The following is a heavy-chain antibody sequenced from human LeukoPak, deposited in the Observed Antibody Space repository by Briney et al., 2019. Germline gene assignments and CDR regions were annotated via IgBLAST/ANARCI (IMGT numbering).Heavy chain of an antibody. CDR2: ISGSGGTT. CDR3: AKTPNSGNYYASFDY. D-gene: IGHD1-26*01. J-gene: IGHJ4*02. V-gene: IGHV3-23*01. Sequence: GGSLRLSCAASGFTFSSYAMSWVRQAPGKGLEWVSVISGSGGTTYYAGSVKGRFTISRDNSKDALYLQMNSLRAEDTAVYYCAKTPNSGNYYASFDYWGQGTLVTVSP. CDR1: GFTFSSYA.